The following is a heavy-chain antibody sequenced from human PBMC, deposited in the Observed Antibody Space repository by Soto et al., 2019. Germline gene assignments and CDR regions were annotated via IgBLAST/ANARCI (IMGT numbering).Heavy chain of an antibody. Sequence: SETLSLTCTVSGGSVSSGSYSGSWILHPPGKGLEWIGYIYYSGSTNYNPSLKSRVTISVDTSKNQFSLKLSSVTAADTAVYYCAREQSVVVPQLIRHWFDPWGQGTLATASS. J-gene: IGHJ5*02. D-gene: IGHD2-21*01. CDR1: GGSVSSGSYS. CDR3: AREQSVVVPQLIRHWFDP. V-gene: IGHV4-61*01. CDR2: IYYSGST.